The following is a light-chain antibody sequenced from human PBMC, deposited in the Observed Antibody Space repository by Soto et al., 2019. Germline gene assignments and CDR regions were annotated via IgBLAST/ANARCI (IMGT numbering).Light chain of an antibody. J-gene: IGKJ4*01. Sequence: DIVMTQSPDSLAVSLGEGATINCKSSQSVLYSSNNNNYLAWYQQKPGQPPKLLIYWASTRESGVPDRFSGSGSGTDFTLTINGLQAEDVAVYYCQQYYSTPLTFGGGTKVDIK. CDR1: QSVLYSSNNNNY. V-gene: IGKV4-1*01. CDR2: WAS. CDR3: QQYYSTPLT.